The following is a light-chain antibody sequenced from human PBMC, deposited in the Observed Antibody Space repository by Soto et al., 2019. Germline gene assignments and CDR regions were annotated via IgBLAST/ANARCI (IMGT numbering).Light chain of an antibody. J-gene: IGKJ2*01. CDR1: QSVSNY. CDR2: DVS. CDR3: QQRSNWPLYS. Sequence: EIVLTQSPAPLSLSPGERTTLSCRASQSVSNYLAWCQQRPCQAPRLLLYDVSNRSTGIPYRFSGSGSGTDFTLAISNLDPDDFGVHYGQQRSNWPLYSFGQGTKLESK. V-gene: IGKV3-11*01.